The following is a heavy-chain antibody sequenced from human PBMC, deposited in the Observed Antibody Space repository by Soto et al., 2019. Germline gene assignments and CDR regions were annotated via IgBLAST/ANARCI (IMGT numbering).Heavy chain of an antibody. D-gene: IGHD4-17*01. CDR3: PKDKAGSPYGYMDV. V-gene: IGHV3-23*01. CDR1: GFTFSSYA. Sequence: GRSLRPSCAGSGFTFSSYAMSWVRQAPGKGLEWVSTISGSGGSTYYAGSVKCRFTISRDNSKNTLYLQMNSLRAEDTAVYYCPKDKAGSPYGYMDVWAQETTV. CDR2: ISGSGGST. J-gene: IGHJ6*02.